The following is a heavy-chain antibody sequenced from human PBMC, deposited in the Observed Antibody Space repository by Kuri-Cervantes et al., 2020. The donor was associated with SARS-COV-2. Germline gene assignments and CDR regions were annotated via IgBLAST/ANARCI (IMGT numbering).Heavy chain of an antibody. CDR2: MNPGTGNS. CDR1: GYTFSTYD. CDR3: ARDSGDWTPEGFDI. Sequence: ASVTVSCKDSGYTFSTYDINWVRQASGQGLEWMGWMNPGTGNSGYAQNFRGRVTMTRDTSINTAYMELTSLRAEDSAIYYCARDSGDWTPEGFDIWGQGTMVTVSS. D-gene: IGHD5-12*01. V-gene: IGHV1-8*02. J-gene: IGHJ3*02.